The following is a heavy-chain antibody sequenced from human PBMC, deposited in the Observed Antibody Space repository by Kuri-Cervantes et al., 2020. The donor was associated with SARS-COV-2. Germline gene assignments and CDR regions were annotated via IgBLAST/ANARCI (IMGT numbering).Heavy chain of an antibody. CDR3: TTETPTTVTTAGFRYYYYYMDV. CDR2: IKQDGSEK. Sequence: GESLKISCAASGFTFSSYWMSWVRQAPGKGLEWVANIKQDGSEKYYVDSVKGRFTISRDNAKNSLYLQMNSLRAEDTAVYYCTTETPTTVTTAGFRYYYYYMDVWGKGATVTVSS. D-gene: IGHD4-17*01. J-gene: IGHJ6*03. CDR1: GFTFSSYW. V-gene: IGHV3-7*01.